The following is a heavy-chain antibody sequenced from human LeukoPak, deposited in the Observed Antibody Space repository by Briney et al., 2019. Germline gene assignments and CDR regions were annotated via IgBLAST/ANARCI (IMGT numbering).Heavy chain of an antibody. D-gene: IGHD4-23*01. V-gene: IGHV1-18*01. CDR3: ARDETTPYYGGNSGGNWFDP. J-gene: IGHJ5*02. CDR2: ISAYNGNT. CDR1: GYTFTSYG. Sequence: GASVKVSCKASGYTFTSYGISWVRQAPGQGLEWMGWISAYNGNTNYAQKLQGRVTMTTDTSTSTAYMELRSLRSDDTAVYYCARDETTPYYGGNSGGNWFDPWGQGTLVTVSS.